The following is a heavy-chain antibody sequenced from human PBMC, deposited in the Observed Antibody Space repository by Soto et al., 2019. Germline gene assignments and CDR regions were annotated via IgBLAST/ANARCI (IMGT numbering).Heavy chain of an antibody. J-gene: IGHJ4*02. CDR2: ISYDGSNT. Sequence: VGSLRLSCAASGFTFSSYGMHWVRQAPGKGLEWVAVISYDGSNTYYADSVKGRFTISRDNSRSTLYLQMDSLRVEDSAVYSCAKAGCSGGTCYLYYFDYWGQGALVTVSS. V-gene: IGHV3-30*18. CDR1: GFTFSSYG. D-gene: IGHD2-15*01. CDR3: AKAGCSGGTCYLYYFDY.